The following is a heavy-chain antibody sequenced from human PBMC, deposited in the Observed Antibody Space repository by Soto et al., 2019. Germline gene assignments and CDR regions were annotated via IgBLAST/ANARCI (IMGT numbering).Heavy chain of an antibody. V-gene: IGHV4-30-4*01. CDR2: IYYSGST. CDR3: AREDRKGDGMDV. J-gene: IGHJ6*02. Sequence: QVQLQESGPGLVKPSQTLSLTRTVSGGSISSGDYYWSWIRQPPGKGLEWIGYIYYSGSTYYNPSLKSRVNISVDTSKNQFSLKLSAVTAADTAVYYCAREDRKGDGMDVWGQGTTVTVSS. CDR1: GGSISSGDYY.